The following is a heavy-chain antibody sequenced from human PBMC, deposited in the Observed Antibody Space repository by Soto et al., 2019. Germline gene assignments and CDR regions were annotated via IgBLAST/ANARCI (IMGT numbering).Heavy chain of an antibody. CDR1: GYTFTSYY. J-gene: IGHJ4*02. CDR3: ARDLAGSIFGVAPSY. D-gene: IGHD3-3*01. Sequence: EASVQVSCKASGYTFTSYYMHWVRQAPGQGLEWMGIINPSGGSTSDAQKFQGRVTMTRDTSTSTVYMELSSLRSEDTAVYYCARDLAGSIFGVAPSYWGQGTLVTVSS. V-gene: IGHV1-46*01. CDR2: INPSGGST.